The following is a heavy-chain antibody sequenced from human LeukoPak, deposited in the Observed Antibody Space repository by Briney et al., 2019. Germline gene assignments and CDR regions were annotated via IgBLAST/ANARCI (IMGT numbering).Heavy chain of an antibody. Sequence: GGSLRLSCAASGFTFSSYAMHWVRQAPGKGLEGVAVISYDGSNKYYADSVKGRFTISRDNSKNTLYLQMNSLRAEDTAVYYCARGGPSPYCSSTSCYYDYWGQGTLVTVSS. D-gene: IGHD2-2*01. CDR2: ISYDGSNK. V-gene: IGHV3-30*04. J-gene: IGHJ4*02. CDR3: ARGGPSPYCSSTSCYYDY. CDR1: GFTFSSYA.